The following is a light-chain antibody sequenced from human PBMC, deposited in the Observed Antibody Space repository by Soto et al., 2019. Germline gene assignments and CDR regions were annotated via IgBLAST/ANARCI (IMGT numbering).Light chain of an antibody. CDR1: QSFRGL. J-gene: IGKJ5*01. CDR2: DAY. Sequence: EVVLTQSPVTLSLSPGERGTLSFRAIQSFRGLLAWYQQKPGQAPRLLIYDAYNRATGIPPRFSGSGSGTDFTLTISSLEPEDSAVYYCQQRHMWPITFGQGTRLENK. V-gene: IGKV3-11*01. CDR3: QQRHMWPIT.